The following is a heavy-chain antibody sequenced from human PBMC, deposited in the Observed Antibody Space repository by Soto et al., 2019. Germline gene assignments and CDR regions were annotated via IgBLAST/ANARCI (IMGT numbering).Heavy chain of an antibody. CDR2: IYPGDSDT. CDR1: GYSFTSYW. Sequence: GESLKISCKGSGYSFTSYWIGWVRQMPGKGLEWMGVIYPGDSDTRYSPSFQGQVTISADKSISTAYLQWISLKASDTAMYYCARLAYYYDSSGYRDAFDIWGQGTMVTVSS. CDR3: ARLAYYYDSSGYRDAFDI. D-gene: IGHD3-22*01. J-gene: IGHJ3*02. V-gene: IGHV5-51*01.